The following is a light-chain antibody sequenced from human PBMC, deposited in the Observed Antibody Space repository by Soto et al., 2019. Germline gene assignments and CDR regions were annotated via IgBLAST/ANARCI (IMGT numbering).Light chain of an antibody. J-gene: IGLJ1*01. Sequence: QSAPTHPASASGSPRQSITISCTGTSSDIGTYDQVSWYQQHPGKAPQLIIYEVYNRASGLSSRFSGSKSGNTASLTISGLQAEDEADYYCCSYTTGSTLVFGIGTKVTVL. CDR1: SSDIGTYDQ. V-gene: IGLV2-14*01. CDR3: CSYTTGSTLV. CDR2: EVY.